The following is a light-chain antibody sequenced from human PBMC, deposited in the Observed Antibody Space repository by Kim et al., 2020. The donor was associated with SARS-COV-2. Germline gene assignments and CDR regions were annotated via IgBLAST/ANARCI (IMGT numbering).Light chain of an antibody. V-gene: IGLV2-14*04. CDR3: SSYTSSSTF. CDR2: DVS. J-gene: IGLJ2*01. CDR1: SNDVGGYNY. Sequence: PGPSITISCTGTSNDVGGYNYVSWYQQHPGKAPKLMIYDVSKRPSGVSNRFSGSKSGNTASLTISGLQAEDEADYYCSSYTSSSTFFGGGTQLTVL.